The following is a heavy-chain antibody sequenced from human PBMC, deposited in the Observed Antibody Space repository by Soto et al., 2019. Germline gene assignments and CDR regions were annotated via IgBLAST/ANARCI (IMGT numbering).Heavy chain of an antibody. Sequence: ASVKVSCKASGGTFSSYAISWVRQAPGQGLEWMGGIIPIFGTANYAQKFQGRVTITADESTSTAYMELSSLRSEDTAVYYCAARLYSSGWYDFDYWGQGSLVTVAS. CDR3: AARLYSSGWYDFDY. CDR2: IIPIFGTA. J-gene: IGHJ4*02. V-gene: IGHV1-69*13. CDR1: GGTFSSYA. D-gene: IGHD6-19*01.